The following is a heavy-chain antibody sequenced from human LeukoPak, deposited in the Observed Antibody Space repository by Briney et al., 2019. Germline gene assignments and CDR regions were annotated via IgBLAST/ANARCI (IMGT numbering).Heavy chain of an antibody. CDR1: GGSISSSSYY. CDR3: ARLTIQLWPYYFDY. Sequence: SETLSLTCTVSGGSISSSSYYWGWIRQPPGKGLEWIGSMYYSGSTYYNPSLKSRVTISVDTSKNQFSLKLSSVTAADTAVYYCARLTIQLWPYYFDYWGQGTLVTVSS. V-gene: IGHV4-39*01. D-gene: IGHD5-18*01. J-gene: IGHJ4*02. CDR2: MYYSGST.